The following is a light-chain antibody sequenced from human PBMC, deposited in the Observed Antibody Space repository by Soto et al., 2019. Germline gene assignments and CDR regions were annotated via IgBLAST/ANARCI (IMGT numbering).Light chain of an antibody. J-gene: IGKJ2*01. CDR3: HQHYNAPYT. Sequence: IVLTQSPDSSAVSLGERATINCKSSQSVLDSSNKKNHLAWYQKKPGQPPKLLIYWASTRQFGVPDRFSGSGSGTDFTLTISSLQAEDVASYYCHQHYNAPYTFGQGTRLEIK. V-gene: IGKV4-1*01. CDR2: WAS. CDR1: QSVLDSSNKKNH.